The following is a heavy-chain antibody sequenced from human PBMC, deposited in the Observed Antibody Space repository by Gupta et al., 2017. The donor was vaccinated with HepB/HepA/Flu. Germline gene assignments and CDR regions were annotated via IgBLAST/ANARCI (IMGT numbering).Heavy chain of an antibody. D-gene: IGHD3-16*01. V-gene: IGHV3-23*01. CDR3: AKENTRKGGCDS. J-gene: IGHJ5*01. Sequence: GGGLVQPGGSLRLSCAASGVSFGSYAVSWVRHPVGKGVEWVSLISGRGYSTYYAASVKGRFTISRDNSKNTMYLQMNSLRAADTAVYYCAKENTRKGGCDSWGQGTLVTVSS. CDR2: ISGRGYST. CDR1: GVSFGSYA.